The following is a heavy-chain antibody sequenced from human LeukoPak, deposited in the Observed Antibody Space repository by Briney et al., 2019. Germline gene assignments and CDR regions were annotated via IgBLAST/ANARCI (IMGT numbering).Heavy chain of an antibody. CDR3: ARAIYGDYQHWFDP. J-gene: IGHJ5*02. V-gene: IGHV4-39*07. CDR1: GGSISSSSYY. D-gene: IGHD4-17*01. CDR2: IYYSGST. Sequence: PSETLSLTCAVSGGSISSSSYYWGWIRQPPGKGLEWIGSIYYSGSTNYNPSLKSRVTISVDTSKNQFSLKLSSVTAADTAVYYCARAIYGDYQHWFDPWGQGTLVTVSS.